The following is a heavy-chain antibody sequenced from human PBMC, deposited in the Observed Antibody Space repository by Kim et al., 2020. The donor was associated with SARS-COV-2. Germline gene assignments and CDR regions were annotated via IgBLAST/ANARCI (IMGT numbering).Heavy chain of an antibody. V-gene: IGHV3-30*03. CDR3: ATPGGFLEWLSSFDY. J-gene: IGHJ4*02. Sequence: GGSLRLSCAASGFTFSSYGMHWVRQAPGKGLEWVAVISYDGSNKYYADSVKGRFTISRDNSKNTLYLQMNSLRAEDTAVYYCATPGGFLEWLSSFDYWGQGTLVTVSS. CDR1: GFTFSSYG. CDR2: ISYDGSNK. D-gene: IGHD3-3*01.